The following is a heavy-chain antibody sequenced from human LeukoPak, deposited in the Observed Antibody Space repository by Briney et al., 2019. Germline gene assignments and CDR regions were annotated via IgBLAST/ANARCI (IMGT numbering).Heavy chain of an antibody. J-gene: IGHJ4*02. CDR3: ARDGSITIFGVVIITGIDY. CDR1: GFTFSSYS. Sequence: GGSLRLSCAASGFTFSSYSMNWVRQAPGKGLEWVSSISSSSSYIYYADSVKGRFTISRDNAKNSLYLQMNSLRAEDTAVYYCARDGSITIFGVVIITGIDYWGQGTLVTVSS. D-gene: IGHD3-3*01. V-gene: IGHV3-21*01. CDR2: ISSSSSYI.